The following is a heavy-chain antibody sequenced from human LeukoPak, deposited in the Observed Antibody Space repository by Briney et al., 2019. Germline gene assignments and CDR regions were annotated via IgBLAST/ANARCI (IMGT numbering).Heavy chain of an antibody. CDR2: IIPIFGTA. CDR1: GGTFSSYA. D-gene: IGHD6-13*01. CDR3: AREAGGMYNWFDP. V-gene: IGHV1-69*13. J-gene: IGHJ5*02. Sequence: ASVQVSCKASGGTFSSYAISWVRQAPGQGLEWMGGIIPIFGTANYAQKFQGRVTITADESTSTAYMELSSLRSEDTAVYYCAREAGGMYNWFDPWGQGTLDTVSS.